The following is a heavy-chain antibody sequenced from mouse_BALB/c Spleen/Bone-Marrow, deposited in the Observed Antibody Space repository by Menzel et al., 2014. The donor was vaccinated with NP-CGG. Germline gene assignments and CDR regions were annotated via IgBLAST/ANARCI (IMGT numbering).Heavy chain of an antibody. V-gene: IGHV5-17*02. J-gene: IGHJ2*01. CDR1: GFTFSSFG. Sequence: CGGGLVQPGGSRKLSCAASGFTFSSFGMHWVRQAPEKGLEWVAYISDGSSTIYYADTVKGRFTIFRDNPKNTLFLQMTSLRSEDTAMYYCARLDVGGYWGQGTTLTVSS. CDR2: ISDGSSTI. CDR3: ARLDVGGY.